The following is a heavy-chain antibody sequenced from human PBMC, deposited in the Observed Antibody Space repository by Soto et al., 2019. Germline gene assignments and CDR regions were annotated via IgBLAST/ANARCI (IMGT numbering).Heavy chain of an antibody. Sequence: ASVKVSCKASGYTFTSYGISWVRQAPGQGLEWMGWISAYNGNTNYAQKLQGGVTMTTDTSTSTAYMELRSLRSDDTAVYYCARGLLSTKIGHAFDIWGQGTMVTVSS. V-gene: IGHV1-18*01. D-gene: IGHD1-1*01. CDR3: ARGLLSTKIGHAFDI. CDR1: GYTFTSYG. CDR2: ISAYNGNT. J-gene: IGHJ3*02.